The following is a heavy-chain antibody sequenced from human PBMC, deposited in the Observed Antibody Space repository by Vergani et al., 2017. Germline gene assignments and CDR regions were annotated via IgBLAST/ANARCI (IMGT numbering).Heavy chain of an antibody. CDR1: GGSFSGYY. J-gene: IGHJ2*01. CDR3: ARRTGDWYFDL. CDR2: INHSGIT. Sequence: QVQLQQWGAGLLKSSETLSLTCAVYGGSFSGYYWSWTRQPPGKGLEWIGEINHSGITNYNPSLKSRVTISLDTSKNQFSLKLSSVTAADTAVYYCARRTGDWYFDLWGRGTLVTVSS. D-gene: IGHD3/OR15-3a*01. V-gene: IGHV4-34*01.